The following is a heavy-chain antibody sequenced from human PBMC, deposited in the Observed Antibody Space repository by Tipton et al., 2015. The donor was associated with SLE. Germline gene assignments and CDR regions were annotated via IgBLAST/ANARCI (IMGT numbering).Heavy chain of an antibody. CDR2: IRSRVRGGTT. D-gene: IGHD4-17*01. CDR3: ATEYGDYGFVH. J-gene: IGHJ4*02. CDR1: GFTFGNHA. V-gene: IGHV3-49*04. Sequence: RSLRLSCTASGFTFGNHAVNWVRQAPGKGLEWVGFIRSRVRGGTTESAASVKGRFTISRDDSKSVAYLQMDSLRGEDTALYYCATEYGDYGFVHWGQGTLVTVSS.